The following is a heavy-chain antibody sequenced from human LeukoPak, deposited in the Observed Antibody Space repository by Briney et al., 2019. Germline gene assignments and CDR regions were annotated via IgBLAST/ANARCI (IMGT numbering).Heavy chain of an antibody. CDR2: IYYSGST. Sequence: PSETLSLTCTVSGGSISSGGYYWSWIRQHPGKGLEWIGYIYYSGSTYYNPSLKSRVTISVDTSKNQFSLKLSSVTAADTAVYYCASGGYGPNWFDPWGQGILVTVSS. D-gene: IGHD5-12*01. V-gene: IGHV4-31*03. J-gene: IGHJ5*02. CDR1: GGSISSGGYY. CDR3: ASGGYGPNWFDP.